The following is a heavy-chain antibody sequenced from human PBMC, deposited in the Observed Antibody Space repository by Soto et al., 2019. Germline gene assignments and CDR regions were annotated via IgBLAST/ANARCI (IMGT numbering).Heavy chain of an antibody. CDR3: ARRGRITMVRGVIVHYYYGMDV. CDR2: INAGNGNT. V-gene: IGHV1-3*01. CDR1: GYTFTSYA. D-gene: IGHD3-10*01. Sequence: QVQLVQSGAEVKKPGASVKVSCKASGYTFTSYAMHWVRQAPGQRLEWMGWINAGNGNTKYSQKFQGRVTITRDTSASTAYMGLSSRRSEDTAVYYCARRGRITMVRGVIVHYYYGMDVWGQGTTVTVSS. J-gene: IGHJ6*02.